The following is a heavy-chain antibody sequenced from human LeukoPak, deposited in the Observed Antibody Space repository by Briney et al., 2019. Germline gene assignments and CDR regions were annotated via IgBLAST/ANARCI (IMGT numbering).Heavy chain of an antibody. CDR2: ISPDSNYK. D-gene: IGHD3/OR15-3a*01. J-gene: IGHJ6*03. V-gene: IGHV3-21*01. CDR1: GFTFSTYS. Sequence: GESLRLSCAASGFTFSTYSMNWLRLAPGKGLEWVSSISPDSNYKYYVDSVKGRFTISRDNSKNTLYLQMNSLRAEDTAVYYCAKAWTGYMDVWGKGTTVTVSS. CDR3: AKAWTGYMDV.